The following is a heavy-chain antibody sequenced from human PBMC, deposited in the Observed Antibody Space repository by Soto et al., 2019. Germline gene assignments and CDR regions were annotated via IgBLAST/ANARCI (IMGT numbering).Heavy chain of an antibody. J-gene: IGHJ6*02. CDR3: ARAGWYYYDSSGYPARMDV. D-gene: IGHD3-22*01. CDR1: GYTFTSYY. V-gene: IGHV1-46*03. Sequence: SVNVSCKASGYTFTSYYMHWVRQAPGQGLEWMGIINPSGGSTSYAQKFQGRVTMTRDTSTSTVYMELSSLRSEDTAVYYCARAGWYYYDSSGYPARMDVWGQGTTVTVSS. CDR2: INPSGGST.